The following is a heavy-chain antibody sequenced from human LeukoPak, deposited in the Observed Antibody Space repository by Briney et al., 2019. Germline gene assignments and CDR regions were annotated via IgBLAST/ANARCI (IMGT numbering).Heavy chain of an antibody. J-gene: IGHJ6*02. V-gene: IGHV4-59*01. CDR2: IYYSGTS. CDR1: GGSFSGYY. Sequence: PSETLSLTCTVSGGSFSGYYWSWIRQPPGKGLEWIAYIYYSGTSNYNPSLKSRATISLDTSKNQFSLRMSSVTAADTVVYYCARSYSNTGYYYYSMDVWGQGTPVTVSS. CDR3: ARSYSNTGYYYYSMDV. D-gene: IGHD3-9*01.